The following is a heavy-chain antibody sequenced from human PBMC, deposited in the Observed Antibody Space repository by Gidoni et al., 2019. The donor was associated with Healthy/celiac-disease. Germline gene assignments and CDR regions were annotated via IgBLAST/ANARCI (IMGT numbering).Heavy chain of an antibody. CDR2: IWYDGSNK. CDR1: GFTFSSYG. J-gene: IGHJ3*02. Sequence: QVQLVESGGGVVQPGRSLRLSCAASGFTFSSYGMHWVRQAPGKGLECVAVIWYDGSNKYYADSVKGRFTISRDKSKNTLYLQMNSLRAEDTAVYYCARDLGHSSGYPWAFDIWGQGTMVTVSS. CDR3: ARDLGHSSGYPWAFDI. V-gene: IGHV3-33*08. D-gene: IGHD3-22*01.